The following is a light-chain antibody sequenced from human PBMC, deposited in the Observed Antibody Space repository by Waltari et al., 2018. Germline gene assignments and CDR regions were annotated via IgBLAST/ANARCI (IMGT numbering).Light chain of an antibody. CDR1: ENVNNY. V-gene: IGKV1-39*01. J-gene: IGKJ1*01. CDR3: QHGYGTPWT. Sequence: DIQMTQSPSSLSASVGDRVPITCRASENVNNYLNWYQKKPGKAPKLLIYKASTLQSGVPSRFSGSGSGTDYTFTISSLQSEDVATYYCQHGYGTPWTFGQGTKVENK. CDR2: KAS.